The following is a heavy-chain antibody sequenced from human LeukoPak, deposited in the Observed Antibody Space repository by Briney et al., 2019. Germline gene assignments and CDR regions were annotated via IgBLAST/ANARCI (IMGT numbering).Heavy chain of an antibody. V-gene: IGHV1-2*02. CDR1: GYTFTGYY. J-gene: IGHJ4*02. D-gene: IGHD6-13*01. CDR2: INPNSGCT. Sequence: ASVKVSCKATGYTFTGYYMHWVRQAPGQGLEWMGWINPNSGCTNYAQKIQGRATMTRDTAISTADMELSRLRSADAAVYYCPSSTIAKEDYWGQGTLVTVSS. CDR3: PSSTIAKEDY.